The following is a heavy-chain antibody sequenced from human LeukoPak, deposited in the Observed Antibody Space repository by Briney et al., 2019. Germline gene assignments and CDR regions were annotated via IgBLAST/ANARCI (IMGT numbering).Heavy chain of an antibody. Sequence: SETLSLTCTVSGGSISSYYWSWIRQPPGKGLEWIGYIYYSGSTNYNPPLKSRVTISVDTSKNQFSLKLSSVTAADTAVYYCARAYYYDSSGYYDYWGQGTLVTVSS. V-gene: IGHV4-59*01. CDR1: GGSISSYY. CDR2: IYYSGST. CDR3: ARAYYYDSSGYYDY. J-gene: IGHJ4*02. D-gene: IGHD3-22*01.